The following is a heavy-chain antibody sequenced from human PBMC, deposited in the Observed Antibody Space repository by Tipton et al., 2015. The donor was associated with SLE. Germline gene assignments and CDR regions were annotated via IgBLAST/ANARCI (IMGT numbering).Heavy chain of an antibody. J-gene: IGHJ3*02. CDR3: ARGRQGVISAFDI. CDR2: ISSSSSTI. Sequence: SLRLSCAASGFTFSSYSMNWVRQAPGKGLEWVSYISSSSSTIYYADSVKGRFTIPRDNAKNSLYLQMNSLRAEDTAVYYCARGRQGVISAFDIWGQGTMVTVSS. CDR1: GFTFSSYS. D-gene: IGHD3-10*01. V-gene: IGHV3-48*04.